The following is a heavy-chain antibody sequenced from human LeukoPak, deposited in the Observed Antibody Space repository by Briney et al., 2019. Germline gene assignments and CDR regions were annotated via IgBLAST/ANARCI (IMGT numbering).Heavy chain of an antibody. CDR1: GGTFSSYA. D-gene: IGHD3-16*01. J-gene: IGHJ5*02. Sequence: VKVSCKASGGTFSSYAISWVRQAPGQGLEWMGGIIPIFGTANYAQKFQGRVTITADESISTAYMELSRLRSDDTAVYYCARGWGSTSPFDPWGQGTLVTVSS. CDR3: ARGWGSTSPFDP. CDR2: IIPIFGTA. V-gene: IGHV1-69*13.